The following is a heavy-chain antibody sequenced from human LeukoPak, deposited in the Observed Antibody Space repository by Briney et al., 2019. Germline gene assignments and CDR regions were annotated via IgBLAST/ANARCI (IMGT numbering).Heavy chain of an antibody. CDR2: ISPSGGST. CDR1: GYTFTSYY. Sequence: ASVKVSCKASGYTFTSYYMHWVRQAPGQGLEWMGIISPSGGSTSYAQKFQGRVTMTRDTSTSTVYMELSSLRSEDTAVYYCAREGMYYYDSSGYPDYWGQGTLVTVSS. J-gene: IGHJ4*02. D-gene: IGHD3-22*01. V-gene: IGHV1-46*01. CDR3: AREGMYYYDSSGYPDY.